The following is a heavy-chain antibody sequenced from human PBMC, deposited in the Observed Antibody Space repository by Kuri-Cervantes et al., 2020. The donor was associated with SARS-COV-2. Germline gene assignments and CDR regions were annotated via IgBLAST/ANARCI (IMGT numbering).Heavy chain of an antibody. CDR1: GGSISSHY. CDR3: ARGYDFWSGYIFDY. J-gene: IGHJ4*02. D-gene: IGHD3-3*01. V-gene: IGHV4-59*11. Sequence: GSLRLSCTVSGGSISSHYWSWIRQPPGKGLEWIGYIYYSGSTNYNPSLKSRVTISVDTSKNQFSLKLSSVTAADTAVYYCARGYDFWSGYIFDYWGQGTLVTVSS. CDR2: IYYSGST.